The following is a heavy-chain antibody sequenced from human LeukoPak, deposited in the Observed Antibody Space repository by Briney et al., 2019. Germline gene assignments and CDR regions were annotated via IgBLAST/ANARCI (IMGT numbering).Heavy chain of an antibody. CDR2: ISSSGTTI. CDR3: ARVRSLNAFDI. V-gene: IGHV3-11*04. Sequence: GGSLRLSCAASGFTFSDYYMSWIRQAPGKGLEWVSYISSSGTTIYYADSVKGRFTISRDNSKNTLYLQMNSLRAEDTAVYYCARVRSLNAFDIWGQGTMVTVSS. CDR1: GFTFSDYY. J-gene: IGHJ3*02.